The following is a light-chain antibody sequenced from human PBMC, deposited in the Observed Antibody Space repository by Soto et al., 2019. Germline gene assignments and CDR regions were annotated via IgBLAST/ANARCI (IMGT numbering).Light chain of an antibody. CDR3: QQYDDSIT. CDR2: GAS. Sequence: EIVLTQSPDTLSLSPGESATLSCRASQSVSNNYLAWYQQKPGRAPRLLIYGASNRATGIPDRFSGSGSGTDFTLTINRVEPEDFAVFYCQQYDDSITFGQGTRLQIE. V-gene: IGKV3-20*01. CDR1: QSVSNNY. J-gene: IGKJ5*01.